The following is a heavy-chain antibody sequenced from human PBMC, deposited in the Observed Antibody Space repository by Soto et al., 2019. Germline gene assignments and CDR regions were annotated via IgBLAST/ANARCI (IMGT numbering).Heavy chain of an antibody. CDR1: GFTFSDYY. Sequence: QVQLVESGGNLVKPGGSLRLSCAASGFTFSDYYMSWIRQAPGKGLEWVSYISTSGSTIYYADSVKGRFTISRDNAKNSLYLQMNSLRVEDTAVYYCARVRDIVVVVAATHFQPWGQGTLVTVSS. D-gene: IGHD2-15*01. V-gene: IGHV3-11*01. CDR2: ISTSGSTI. J-gene: IGHJ1*01. CDR3: ARVRDIVVVVAATHFQP.